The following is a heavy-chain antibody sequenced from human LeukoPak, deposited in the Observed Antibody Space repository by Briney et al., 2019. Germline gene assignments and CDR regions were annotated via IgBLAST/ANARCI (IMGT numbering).Heavy chain of an antibody. CDR2: ISAYNGNT. V-gene: IGHV1-18*01. J-gene: IGHJ3*02. Sequence: AASVKVSCKASGYTFTSYGISWVRQAPGQGLEWMGWISAYNGNTNYAQKLQGRVTMTTDTSTSTAYMELRSLRSDDTAVYYCARDVAAADTVPSGVFDIWGQGTMVTVSS. CDR3: ARDVAAADTVPSGVFDI. CDR1: GYTFTSYG. D-gene: IGHD6-13*01.